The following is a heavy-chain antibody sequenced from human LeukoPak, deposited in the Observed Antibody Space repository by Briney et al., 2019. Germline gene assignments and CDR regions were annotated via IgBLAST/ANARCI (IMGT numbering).Heavy chain of an antibody. D-gene: IGHD6-13*01. Sequence: GGSLRLSCAASGFTFSSYAMSWVRQAPGKGLEWVSAISGSGGSTYYADSVKGRFTISRDNSKNTLYLQMNSLRAEDTAVYYCAKSPLVAAAALYYFDYWGQGTLVTVSS. V-gene: IGHV3-23*01. CDR1: GFTFSSYA. J-gene: IGHJ4*02. CDR3: AKSPLVAAAALYYFDY. CDR2: ISGSGGST.